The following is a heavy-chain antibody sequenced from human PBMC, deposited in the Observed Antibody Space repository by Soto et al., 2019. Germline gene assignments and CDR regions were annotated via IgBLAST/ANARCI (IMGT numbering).Heavy chain of an antibody. Sequence: GASVKVSCKTSGYTFTNSGISWVRQAPGQGLEWMGWISAYSGNSNYAQKLQGRVTMTTDTSTSTAYMEVRSLRSDDTAVYYCARYSSGWSYFNYWGQGTLVTVSS. J-gene: IGHJ4*02. CDR3: ARYSSGWSYFNY. D-gene: IGHD6-19*01. CDR1: GYTFTNSG. V-gene: IGHV1-18*01. CDR2: ISAYSGNS.